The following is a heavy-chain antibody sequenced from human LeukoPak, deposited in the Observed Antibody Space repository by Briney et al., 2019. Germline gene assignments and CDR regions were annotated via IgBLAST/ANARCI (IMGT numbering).Heavy chain of an antibody. CDR2: ISGSGGST. Sequence: PGGSLRLSCAASGFTFSSYAMSWVRQAPGKGLEWVSAISGSGGSTYYADSVKGRFTISRDNSKNTLYLQMNSLRAEDTAVYYCATFQGSGYYTTSFDYWGQGTLVTVTS. CDR1: GFTFSSYA. J-gene: IGHJ4*02. D-gene: IGHD3-22*01. V-gene: IGHV3-23*01. CDR3: ATFQGSGYYTTSFDY.